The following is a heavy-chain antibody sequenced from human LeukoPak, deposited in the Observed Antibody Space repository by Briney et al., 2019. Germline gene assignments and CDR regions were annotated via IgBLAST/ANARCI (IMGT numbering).Heavy chain of an antibody. D-gene: IGHD2-15*01. CDR2: IIPIFGTA. CDR1: GGTFSSYA. CDR3: ARGLGYCSGGSCYQWFNWFDP. J-gene: IGHJ5*02. V-gene: IGHV1-69*13. Sequence: ASVKVSCKASGGTFSSYAISWVRQAPGQGLEWMGGIIPIFGTANYAQKFQGRVTITADESTSAAYMELSSLRSEDTAVYYCARGLGYCSGGSCYQWFNWFDPWGQGTLVTVSS.